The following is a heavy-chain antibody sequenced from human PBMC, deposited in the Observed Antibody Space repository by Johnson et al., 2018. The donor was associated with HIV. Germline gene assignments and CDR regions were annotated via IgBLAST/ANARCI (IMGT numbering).Heavy chain of an antibody. D-gene: IGHD1-26*01. CDR1: GFTFSSYA. V-gene: IGHV3-23*04. CDR2: ISGSGGST. Sequence: VQLVESGGGLVQPGGSLRLSCAASGFTFSSYAMRWVRKAPGKGLEWVSAISGSGGSTYYADSVKGRFTIPRDSSKNTLYLQMNSLRAEDMAVYYCAKDASGSYSRAQSISDAFDICGQGTMVTVSS. CDR3: AKDASGSYSRAQSISDAFDI. J-gene: IGHJ3*02.